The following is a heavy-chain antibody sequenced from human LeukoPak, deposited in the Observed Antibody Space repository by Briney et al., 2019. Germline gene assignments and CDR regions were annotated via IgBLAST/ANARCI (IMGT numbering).Heavy chain of an antibody. CDR1: GGFNTYY. CDR2: INHSGST. J-gene: IGHJ4*02. Sequence: SETLSLTCTVSGGFNTYYWSWIRQPPGKGLEWIGEINHSGSTNYNPSLKSRVTISVDTSKNQFSLKLSSVTAADTAVYYCARGPYGFAFDYWGQGTLVTVSS. CDR3: ARGPYGFAFDY. D-gene: IGHD3-10*01. V-gene: IGHV4-34*01.